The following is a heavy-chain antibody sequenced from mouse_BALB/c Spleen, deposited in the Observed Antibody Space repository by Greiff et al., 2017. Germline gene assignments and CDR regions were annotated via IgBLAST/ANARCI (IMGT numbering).Heavy chain of an antibody. CDR3: ARRGGNYDAMDY. Sequence: QVQLQQSGPGLVQPSQSLSITCTVSGFSLTSYGVHWVRQSPGKGLEWLGVIWSGGSTAYNAAFISRLSISKDNSKSQVFFKMNSLQADDTAIYYWARRGGNYDAMDYWGQGTSVTVSS. CDR2: IWSGGST. D-gene: IGHD2-1*01. J-gene: IGHJ4*01. V-gene: IGHV2-4-1*01. CDR1: GFSLTSYG.